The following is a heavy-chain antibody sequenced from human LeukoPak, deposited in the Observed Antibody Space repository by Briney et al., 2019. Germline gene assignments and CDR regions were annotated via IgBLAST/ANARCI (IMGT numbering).Heavy chain of an antibody. J-gene: IGHJ4*02. CDR1: GGSFSGYY. CDR3: ARAEVIVGATYPFDY. D-gene: IGHD1-26*01. CDR2: INHSGST. Sequence: SETLSLTCAVYGGSFSGYYWSWIRQPPGKGLEWIGEINHSGSTNYNPSLKSRVTISVDTSKNQFSLKLSSVTAADTAVYYCARAEVIVGATYPFDYWGQGTLVTVSS. V-gene: IGHV4-34*01.